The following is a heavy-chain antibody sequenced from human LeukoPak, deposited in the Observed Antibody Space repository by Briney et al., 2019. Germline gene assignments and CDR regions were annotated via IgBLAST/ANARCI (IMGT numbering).Heavy chain of an antibody. CDR1: GFTVSSNY. J-gene: IGHJ4*02. V-gene: IGHV3-53*01. D-gene: IGHD3-3*01. CDR2: IYSGGRT. CDR3: ARDATTKGDFWSGPLDY. Sequence: GGSLRLSCAASGFTVSSNYMSWVRQAPGKGLEWVSVIYSGGRTYYADSVKGRFTISRDNSKNTLYLQMNSLRGEDTAVYYCARDATTKGDFWSGPLDYWGQGTLVTVFS.